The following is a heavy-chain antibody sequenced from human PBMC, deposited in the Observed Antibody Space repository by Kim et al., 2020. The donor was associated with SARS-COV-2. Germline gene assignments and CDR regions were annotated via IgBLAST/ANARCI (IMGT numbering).Heavy chain of an antibody. Sequence: SEILSLTCTVSGGSIGTTNYFWGWIRQPPGKGLEWIATVSFSGTTYYNPSLKSRVTISIDTSKNQFSLKLNSVTAADTAMYYCARPPRGISRRAFDIWGQGTMVTVSS. J-gene: IGHJ3*02. CDR2: VSFSGTT. V-gene: IGHV4-39*01. D-gene: IGHD3-3*01. CDR3: ARPPRGISRRAFDI. CDR1: GGSIGTTNYF.